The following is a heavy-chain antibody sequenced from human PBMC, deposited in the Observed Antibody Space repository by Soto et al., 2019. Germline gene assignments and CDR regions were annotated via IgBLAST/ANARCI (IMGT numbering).Heavy chain of an antibody. Sequence: GGSLRLSCAASGFTFSSYAMHWVRQAPGKGLEWVAVISYDGSNKYYADSVKGRFTISRDNSKNTLYLQMNSLRAEDTAVYYCARESSSSCHDYWGQGTLVTVSS. CDR2: ISYDGSNK. CDR1: GFTFSSYA. V-gene: IGHV3-30-3*01. J-gene: IGHJ4*02. D-gene: IGHD6-13*01. CDR3: ARESSSSCHDY.